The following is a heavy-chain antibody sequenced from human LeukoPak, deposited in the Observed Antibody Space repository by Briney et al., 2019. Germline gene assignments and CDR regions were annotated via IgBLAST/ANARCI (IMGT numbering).Heavy chain of an antibody. CDR2: INHSGST. CDR1: GGSFSGYY. CDR3: ARTDYVWAFDP. V-gene: IGHV4-34*01. J-gene: IGHJ5*02. D-gene: IGHD3-16*01. Sequence: SETLSLTCAVYGGSFSGYYWSWNRQPPGKGLEWIGEINHSGSTNYNPSLKSRVTISVDKSKNQFSLKLSSVTAADTAVYYCARTDYVWAFDPWGQGTLVTVSS.